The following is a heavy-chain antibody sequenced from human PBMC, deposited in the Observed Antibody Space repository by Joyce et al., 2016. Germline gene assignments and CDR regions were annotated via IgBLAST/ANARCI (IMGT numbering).Heavy chain of an antibody. CDR2: INSGSSSI. D-gene: IGHD1-1*01. V-gene: IGHV3-48*04. J-gene: IGHJ4*02. Sequence: EVQLVESGGGLVQPGGSLRLSCVAYGLTFSDYSMNWVRQAGGKGLEGVSYINSGSSSIYYADSVKSRFTISRDNAKNSLYLQMNSLGAEDTAVYYCAVRAGTYAFDCWGQGTLVTVSS. CDR3: AVRAGTYAFDC. CDR1: GLTFSDYS.